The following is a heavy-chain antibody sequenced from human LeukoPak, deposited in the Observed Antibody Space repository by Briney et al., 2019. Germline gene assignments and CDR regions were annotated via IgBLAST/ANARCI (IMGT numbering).Heavy chain of an antibody. D-gene: IGHD6-19*01. CDR2: IYYSGST. CDR3: ARLGLWSSSGWPPVYFDY. CDR1: GGSISSYY. J-gene: IGHJ4*02. V-gene: IGHV4-59*08. Sequence: SETLSLTRTVSGGSISSYYWSWIRQPPGKGLEWIGYIYYSGSTNYNPSPKSRVTISVDTSKNQFSLKLSSVTAADTAVYYCARLGLWSSSGWPPVYFDYWGQGTLVTVSS.